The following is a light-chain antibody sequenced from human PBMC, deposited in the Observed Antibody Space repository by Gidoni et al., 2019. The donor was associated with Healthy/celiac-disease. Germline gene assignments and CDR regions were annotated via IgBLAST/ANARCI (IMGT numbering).Light chain of an antibody. CDR1: QSLLHSNGYNY. CDR2: LGS. J-gene: IGKJ4*01. Sequence: DIVMTQSPLSLPVTPGEPASISCRSSQSLLHSNGYNYLDWYLQKPGQSPQLLIYLGSNRASGVHDRFSGSGSGTDFTLKISRVEAEDVGVYYCMQALQTPLTFGGXTKVEIK. CDR3: MQALQTPLT. V-gene: IGKV2-28*01.